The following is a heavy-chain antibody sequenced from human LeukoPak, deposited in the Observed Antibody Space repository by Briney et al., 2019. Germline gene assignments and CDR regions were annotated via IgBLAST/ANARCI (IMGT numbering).Heavy chain of an antibody. CDR3: AKDFVSGVSDYDFWSY. D-gene: IGHD3-3*01. J-gene: IGHJ4*02. CDR1: GFTFSTYA. V-gene: IGHV3-23*01. Sequence: GGSLRLSCTASGFTFSTYATSWVRQAPGKGLEWVSSISGSHNSTYYAESLKGRFTISRDNSKNMLYLQMNSLRAEDTAVYYCAKDFVSGVSDYDFWSYWGQGTLVTVSS. CDR2: ISGSHNST.